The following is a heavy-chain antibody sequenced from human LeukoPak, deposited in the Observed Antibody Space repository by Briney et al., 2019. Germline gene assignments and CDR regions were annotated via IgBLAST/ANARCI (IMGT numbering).Heavy chain of an antibody. CDR1: GFTFSSYS. V-gene: IGHV3-21*01. J-gene: IGHJ4*02. Sequence: GGSLRPSCAASGFTFSSYSMTWVRQAPGKGLEWVSSISSSSSYIYYADSVKGRFTISRDNVKNSLYLQMNSLRAEDTAVYYCARAGIAASGKGDYWGQGTLVTVSS. CDR3: ARAGIAASGKGDY. D-gene: IGHD6-13*01. CDR2: ISSSSSYI.